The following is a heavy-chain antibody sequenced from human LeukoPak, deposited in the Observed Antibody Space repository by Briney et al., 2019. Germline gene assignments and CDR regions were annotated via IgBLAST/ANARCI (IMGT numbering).Heavy chain of an antibody. Sequence: GGSLRLSXAASGFTFSSYGMHWVRQAPGKGLEWVAFIRYDGSNKYYADSVKGRFTISRDNSKNTLYLQMNSLRAEDTAVYYCAKGDTLLWFGDHRGGWFDPWGQGTLVTVSS. CDR2: IRYDGSNK. CDR3: AKGDTLLWFGDHRGGWFDP. J-gene: IGHJ5*02. CDR1: GFTFSSYG. V-gene: IGHV3-30*02. D-gene: IGHD3-10*01.